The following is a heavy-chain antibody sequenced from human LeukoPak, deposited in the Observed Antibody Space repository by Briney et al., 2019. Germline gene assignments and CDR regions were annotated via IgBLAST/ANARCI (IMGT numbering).Heavy chain of an antibody. D-gene: IGHD3-10*01. V-gene: IGHV4-39*07. J-gene: IGHJ4*02. CDR1: GGSISSNSYY. CDR2: IYYSGSN. Sequence: PSETLSLTCTVSGGSISSNSYYWGWIRQPPGKGLEWIGSIYYSGSNYYNPSLKSRVTISVDTSKNQFSLKLSSVTAADTAVYYCARGGSGSYGVDYWGQGTLVTVSS. CDR3: ARGGSGSYGVDY.